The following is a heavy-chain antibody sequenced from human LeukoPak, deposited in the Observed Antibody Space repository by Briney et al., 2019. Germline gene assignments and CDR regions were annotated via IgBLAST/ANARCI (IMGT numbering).Heavy chain of an antibody. Sequence: SETLSLTCTVSGGSISSYYWSWIRQPPGKGLEWIGYIYYSGSTNYNPSLKSRVTISVDTSKNQFSLKLSSVTAADTAVYYCARTVGATSWFDPWGQGTLVTVSS. CDR3: ARTVGATSWFDP. V-gene: IGHV4-59*01. CDR2: IYYSGST. D-gene: IGHD1-26*01. J-gene: IGHJ5*02. CDR1: GGSISSYY.